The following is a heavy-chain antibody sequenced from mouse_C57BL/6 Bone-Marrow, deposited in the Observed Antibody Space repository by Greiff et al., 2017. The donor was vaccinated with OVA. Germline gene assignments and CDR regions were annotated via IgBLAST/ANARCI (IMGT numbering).Heavy chain of an antibody. CDR1: GFTFSDYG. J-gene: IGHJ1*03. V-gene: IGHV5-17*01. CDR3: ARGRLPPLWYFDV. CDR2: ISSGSSTI. Sequence: EVQRVESGGGLVKPGGSLKLSCAASGFTFSDYGMHWVRQAPETGLEWVAYISSGSSTIYYADTVKGRFTISRDNAKNTLFLQMTSLRSEDTAMYYCARGRLPPLWYFDVWGTGTTVTVSS. D-gene: IGHD2-2*01.